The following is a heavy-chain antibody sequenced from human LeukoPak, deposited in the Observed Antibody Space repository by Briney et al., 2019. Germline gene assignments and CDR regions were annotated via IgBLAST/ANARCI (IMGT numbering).Heavy chain of an antibody. D-gene: IGHD1-26*01. V-gene: IGHV3-66*02. Sequence: GGSLRLSCAASGFAVSTNYLSWVRQAPGKGLEWVSVIYSDGSTCYTDSVKGRFTISRDNSKNTLYLQMNSLRPEDTAVYYCARDQRSESYYPWGWFDPWGQGTLVTVSS. CDR3: ARDQRSESYYPWGWFDP. J-gene: IGHJ5*02. CDR1: GFAVSTNY. CDR2: IYSDGST.